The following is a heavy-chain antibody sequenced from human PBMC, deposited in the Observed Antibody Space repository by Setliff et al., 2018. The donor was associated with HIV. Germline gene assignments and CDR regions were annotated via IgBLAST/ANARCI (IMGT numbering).Heavy chain of an antibody. Sequence: PGGSLRLSCAASGFTFSSYTMNWVRQAPGKGLEWVSIISSSSSYIYHADSVKGRFTLSRDTSKNTLSLQMNTLRPEDTAVYFCARVRLYNSALDYWGQGTLVTVSS. CDR1: GFTFSSYT. J-gene: IGHJ4*02. CDR2: ISSSSSYI. D-gene: IGHD3-22*01. V-gene: IGHV3-21*01. CDR3: ARVRLYNSALDY.